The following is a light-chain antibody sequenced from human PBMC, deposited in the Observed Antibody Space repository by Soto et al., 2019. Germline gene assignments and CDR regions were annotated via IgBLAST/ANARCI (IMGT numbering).Light chain of an antibody. CDR1: SSDVGDFNY. CDR2: GVT. Sequence: QSALTQPASVSGSPGQSITISCTATSSDVGDFNYVSWYQQHPGRAPKLMIYGVTNRPSGVSDRFSGSKSDNTASLTITGLLAEDEAHYYCSAYTLTSTVVFGGGTKLTVL. V-gene: IGLV2-14*03. CDR3: SAYTLTSTVV. J-gene: IGLJ2*01.